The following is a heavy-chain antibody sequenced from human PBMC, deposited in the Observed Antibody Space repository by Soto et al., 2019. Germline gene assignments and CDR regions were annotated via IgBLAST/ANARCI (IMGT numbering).Heavy chain of an antibody. D-gene: IGHD3-9*01. CDR3: ARAYDILTGYFDY. CDR2: MHYSGST. V-gene: IGHV4-31*03. J-gene: IGHJ4*02. Sequence: SETLSLTCTVSGGSISSGDYYWSWIRQHPGKGLEWIGYMHYSGSTYYNPSLKSRVIISVDTSKNQFSLKLSSVTAADTALYYCARAYDILTGYFDYWGQGTLVTVSS. CDR1: GGSISSGDYY.